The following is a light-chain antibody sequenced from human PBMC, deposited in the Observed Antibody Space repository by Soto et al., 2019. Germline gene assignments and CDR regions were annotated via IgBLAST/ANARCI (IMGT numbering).Light chain of an antibody. V-gene: IGLV2-14*01. CDR3: SSYTTSNTPLYV. CDR1: SSGTAGYNY. CDR2: EVS. Sequence: QSALTQPASVSGSPGQSSTIACAGRSSGTAGYNYVSWYQQHPGKAPKLMIYEVSNRPSGVSNRFSGSQSGNTASLTISGLQAEDEANYYCSSYTTSNTPLYVFGTGTKVTVL. J-gene: IGLJ1*01.